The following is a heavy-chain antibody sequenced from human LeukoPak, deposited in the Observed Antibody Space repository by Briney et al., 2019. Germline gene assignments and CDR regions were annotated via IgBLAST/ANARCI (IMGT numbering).Heavy chain of an antibody. CDR2: ISGNRLTI. V-gene: IGHV3-48*04. CDR1: GFTFSSYR. CDR3: ARDYYDSSGYYDPGMDV. Sequence: PGGSLRLSCAASGFTFSSYRMNWVRQAPGKGLEWVSYISGNRLTIYYADSVRGRLTISRDNAKNSLYLQMNSLRAEDTAVYYCARDYYDSSGYYDPGMDVWGKGTTVTVSS. J-gene: IGHJ6*03. D-gene: IGHD3-22*01.